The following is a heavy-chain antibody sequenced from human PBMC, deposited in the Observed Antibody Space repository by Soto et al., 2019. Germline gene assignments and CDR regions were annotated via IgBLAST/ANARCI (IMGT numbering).Heavy chain of an antibody. Sequence: GSLRLSCAASGFTFSSYSMNWVRQAPGKGLEWVSSISSSSSYIYYADSVKGRFTISRDNAKNSLYLQMNSLRAEDTAVYYCARDQRGYSYGLPYYYYGMDVWGQGTTVTVSS. D-gene: IGHD5-18*01. CDR2: ISSSSSYI. CDR3: ARDQRGYSYGLPYYYYGMDV. J-gene: IGHJ6*02. V-gene: IGHV3-21*01. CDR1: GFTFSSYS.